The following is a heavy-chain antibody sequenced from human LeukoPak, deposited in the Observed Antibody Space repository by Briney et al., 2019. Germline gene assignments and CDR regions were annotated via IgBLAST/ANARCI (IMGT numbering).Heavy chain of an antibody. J-gene: IGHJ4*02. Sequence: GGSLRLSCAASGFTFSSYWMSWVRQAPGKGLEWVSGSTSSESTYYADSVKGRFTMSRDNSNNMLYLQMNSLRAEDTAVYYCAGNGRSSRSFFFSGGQGTLVTVSS. CDR1: GFTFSSYW. CDR2: STSSEST. V-gene: IGHV3-23*01. D-gene: IGHD1-26*01. CDR3: AGNGRSSRSFFFS.